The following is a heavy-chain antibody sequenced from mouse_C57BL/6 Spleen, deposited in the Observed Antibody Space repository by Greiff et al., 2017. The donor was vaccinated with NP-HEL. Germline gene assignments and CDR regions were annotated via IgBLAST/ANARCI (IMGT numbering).Heavy chain of an antibody. D-gene: IGHD2-12*01. J-gene: IGHJ2*01. V-gene: IGHV5-16*01. Sequence: EVHLEESEGGLVQPGSSMKLSCTASGFTFSDYYMAWVRQVPEKGLEWVANINSDGSSTYYRDYLKGRFIISRDNAKNILYLQRSSLKSEDTATYYYARYRGYFDYWGQGTTLTVSS. CDR2: INSDGSST. CDR3: ARYRGYFDY. CDR1: GFTFSDYY.